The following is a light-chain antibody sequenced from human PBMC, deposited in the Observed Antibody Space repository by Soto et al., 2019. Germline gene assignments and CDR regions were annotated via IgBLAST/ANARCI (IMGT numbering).Light chain of an antibody. Sequence: DVQMTQSPSSLSASVGDRVTITCRASEVIGTYLAWYQQKPGEVPKLLIYYASTLQAGVPSRFRGSGSGTHFTLTISSLHPEDVGSYYCLQYAKDVPGTFGQGTKVEI. J-gene: IGKJ1*01. CDR2: YAS. V-gene: IGKV1-27*01. CDR1: EVIGTY. CDR3: LQYAKDVPGT.